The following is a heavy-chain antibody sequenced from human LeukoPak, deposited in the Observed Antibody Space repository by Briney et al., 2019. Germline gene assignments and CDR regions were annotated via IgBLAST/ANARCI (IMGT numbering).Heavy chain of an antibody. Sequence: GGSLRLSCAASGFTLSNYGINWVRQAPGKGLEWVSYISPSGSSIYYADYVKGRFTISRDNAKNSLFLQMNSLRAEDTAIYYCARDQVPGYWGQGTLVTVSS. CDR1: GFTLSNYG. D-gene: IGHD2-2*01. V-gene: IGHV3-48*03. J-gene: IGHJ4*02. CDR2: ISPSGSSI. CDR3: ARDQVPGY.